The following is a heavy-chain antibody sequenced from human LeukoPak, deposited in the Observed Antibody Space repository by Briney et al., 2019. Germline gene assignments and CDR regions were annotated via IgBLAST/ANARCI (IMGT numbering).Heavy chain of an antibody. V-gene: IGHV3-23*01. D-gene: IGHD3-22*01. CDR3: AKDFPLYYYDSSGYYPDDY. Sequence: SGGSLRLSCAASGFTISSYAMSWVRQAPGKGLEWVSAISGSGGSTYYADSVKGRFTISRDNSKNTLYLQMNSLRAEDTAVYYCAKDFPLYYYDSSGYYPDDYWGQGTLVTVSS. CDR1: GFTISSYA. CDR2: ISGSGGST. J-gene: IGHJ4*02.